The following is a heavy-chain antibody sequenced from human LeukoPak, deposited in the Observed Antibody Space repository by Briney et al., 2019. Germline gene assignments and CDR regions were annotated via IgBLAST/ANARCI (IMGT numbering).Heavy chain of an antibody. CDR1: GVSISSYY. J-gene: IGHJ5*02. CDR2: IYYSGST. Sequence: SETLSLTCTVSGVSISSYYWSWIRQPPGKGLEWIGYIYYSGSTNYNPSLKSRVTISVDTSKNQFSLKLSSVTAADTAVYYCARGRAAPYNWFDPWGQGTLVTVSS. D-gene: IGHD2-15*01. V-gene: IGHV4-59*01. CDR3: ARGRAAPYNWFDP.